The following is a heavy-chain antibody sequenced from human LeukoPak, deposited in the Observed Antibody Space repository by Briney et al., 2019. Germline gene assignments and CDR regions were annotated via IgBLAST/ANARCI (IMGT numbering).Heavy chain of an antibody. CDR2: ISGSGGST. CDR3: SKGDSSGYYSAYFQH. V-gene: IGHV3-23*01. Sequence: GGSLRLSCAASGFTFNSYAKSWVRQAPGKGLEWVSAISGSGGSTYYADSVKRRFTISRDNSKNTLYLQMNSLSADDTAQYYFSKGDSSGYYSAYFQHWGQGTLVTVSS. D-gene: IGHD3-22*01. J-gene: IGHJ1*01. CDR1: GFTFNSYA.